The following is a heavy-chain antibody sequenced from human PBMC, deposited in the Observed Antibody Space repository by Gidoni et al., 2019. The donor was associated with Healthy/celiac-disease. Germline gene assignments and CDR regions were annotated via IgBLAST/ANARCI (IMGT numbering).Heavy chain of an antibody. CDR2: ISSSSSTI. CDR3: ARDHRRGMDV. CDR1: GFTFSSYS. V-gene: IGHV3-48*01. J-gene: IGHJ6*02. Sequence: EVQLVESGGGLVQPGGSLRLSCAAPGFTFSSYSMNWVRQAPGKGLEWVSYISSSSSTIYYADSVKGRFTISRDNAKNSLYLQMNSLRAEDTAVYYCARDHRRGMDVWGQGTTVTVSS.